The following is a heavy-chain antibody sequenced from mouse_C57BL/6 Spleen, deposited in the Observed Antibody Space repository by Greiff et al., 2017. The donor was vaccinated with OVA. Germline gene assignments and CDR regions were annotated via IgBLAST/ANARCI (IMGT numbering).Heavy chain of an antibody. D-gene: IGHD1-1*01. Sequence: EVMLVESGGGLVKPGGSLKLSCAASGFTFSDYGMHWVRQAPEKGLEWVAYISSGSSTIYYADTVKGRFTISRDNATNTLCLQMTRLRSEDTAMYYCASNYGSSSHWYFDVWGTGTTVTVSS. CDR2: ISSGSSTI. V-gene: IGHV5-17*01. CDR1: GFTFSDYG. J-gene: IGHJ1*03. CDR3: ASNYGSSSHWYFDV.